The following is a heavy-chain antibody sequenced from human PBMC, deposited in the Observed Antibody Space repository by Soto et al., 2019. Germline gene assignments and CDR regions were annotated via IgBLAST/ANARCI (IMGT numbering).Heavy chain of an antibody. CDR2: ISGVNSDV. J-gene: IGHJ4*02. V-gene: IGHV3-48*02. Sequence: GGSLRLSCAASGFTFSSYNMNWVRQAPGKGLEWVSFISGVNSDVFYADSVKGRFTISRDNAKNALYLQMNSLRDEDTAVYYCTRDRPPHNTGWPIFEYWGQGTLVTVSS. CDR3: TRDRPPHNTGWPIFEY. CDR1: GFTFSSYN. D-gene: IGHD6-25*01.